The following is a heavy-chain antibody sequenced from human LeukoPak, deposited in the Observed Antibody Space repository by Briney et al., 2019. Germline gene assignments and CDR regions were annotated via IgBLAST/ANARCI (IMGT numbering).Heavy chain of an antibody. CDR3: ARGGLTWFGESDDGGYFDY. Sequence: PSETLSLTCTGSGGSISSYYWSWIRQPPGKGLEWIGYIYYSGSTNYNPSLKSRVTISVDTSKNQFSLKLSSVTAADTAVYYCARGGLTWFGESDDGGYFDYWGQGTLVTVSS. D-gene: IGHD3-10*01. V-gene: IGHV4-59*01. CDR1: GGSISSYY. CDR2: IYYSGST. J-gene: IGHJ4*02.